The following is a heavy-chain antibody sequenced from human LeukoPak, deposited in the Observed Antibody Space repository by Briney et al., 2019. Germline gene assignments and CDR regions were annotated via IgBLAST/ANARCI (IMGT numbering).Heavy chain of an antibody. CDR1: GYTFTGYY. V-gene: IGHV1-2*02. J-gene: IGHJ4*02. CDR2: INPNSGGT. CDR3: AGADGDYTPFDY. Sequence: PSVKLSCKASGYTFTGYYMHWVRPPPGQGLEWMGWINPNSGGTNYAKKFQGRVTRTRETSIRTTYMELSRLRSDDTAGYYCAGADGDYTPFDYWGQGTLVTVSS. D-gene: IGHD4-17*01.